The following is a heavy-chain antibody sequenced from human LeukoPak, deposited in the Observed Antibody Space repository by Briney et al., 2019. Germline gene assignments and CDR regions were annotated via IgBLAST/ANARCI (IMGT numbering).Heavy chain of an antibody. J-gene: IGHJ4*02. Sequence: GGSLRLSCAASGFTFITYWMHWVRQAPGKGPVWVSRINTDGSSTSYADSVKGRFTIYRDNAKNTLYLQMNSLRAEDTAMYYCTRDLGYYDSTGLSFDYWGQGTLVTVSS. CDR2: INTDGSST. V-gene: IGHV3-74*01. CDR1: GFTFITYW. CDR3: TRDLGYYDSTGLSFDY. D-gene: IGHD3-22*01.